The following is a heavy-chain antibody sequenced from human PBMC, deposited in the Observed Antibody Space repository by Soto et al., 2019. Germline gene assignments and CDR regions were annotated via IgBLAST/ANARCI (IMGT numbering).Heavy chain of an antibody. CDR1: GGSISSYY. D-gene: IGHD3-3*01. Sequence: QVQLQESGPGLVKPSETLSLTCTVSGGSISSYYWSWIRQPPGKGLEWIGYIYYSGSTNYNPSLKSQVTISVDTSKNQFSLKLSSVTAADTAVYYCARGQAQFWSGYYFDYWGQGTLVTVSS. V-gene: IGHV4-59*01. CDR3: ARGQAQFWSGYYFDY. J-gene: IGHJ4*02. CDR2: IYYSGST.